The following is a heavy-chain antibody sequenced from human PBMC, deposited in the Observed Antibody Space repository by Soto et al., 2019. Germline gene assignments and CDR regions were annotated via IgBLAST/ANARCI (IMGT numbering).Heavy chain of an antibody. V-gene: IGHV1-69*13. CDR3: ARDLSDSSGYYWFDP. CDR1: GGTFSSYA. D-gene: IGHD3-22*01. J-gene: IGHJ5*02. CDR2: IIPIFGTA. Sequence: GASVKVSCKASGGTFSSYAISWVRQAPGQGLEWMGGIIPIFGTANYAQKFQGRVTITADESTSTAYMELSSLRSEDTAVYYCARDLSDSSGYYWFDPWGQGTLVTVSS.